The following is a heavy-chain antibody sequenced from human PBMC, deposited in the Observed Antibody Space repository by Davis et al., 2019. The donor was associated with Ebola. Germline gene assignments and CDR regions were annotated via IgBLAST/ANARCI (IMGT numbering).Heavy chain of an antibody. CDR1: GFTFSSNW. V-gene: IGHV3-74*01. CDR2: INEDGSTT. CDR3: VRDLGGYYGY. J-gene: IGHJ4*02. Sequence: HTGGSLRLSCAASGFTFSSNWMHWVRQAPGKGLVWVSRINEDGSTTTYADPVKGRFTISRDNAKNTLHLLMNSLRAEDTAIYYCVRDLGGYYGYWGQGTLVTVSS. D-gene: IGHD3-3*01.